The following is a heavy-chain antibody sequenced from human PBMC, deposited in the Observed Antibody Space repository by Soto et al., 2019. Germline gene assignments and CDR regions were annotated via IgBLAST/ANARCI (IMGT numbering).Heavy chain of an antibody. Sequence: PGESLKISCKGSGYSFTSYWISWVRQMPGKGLEWMGRIDPSDSYTNYSPSFQGHVTISADKSISTAYLQWSSLKASDTAMYYCARHLLYSSGWYRTEDPWGQGTLVTVSS. CDR1: GYSFTSYW. J-gene: IGHJ5*02. CDR2: IDPSDSYT. D-gene: IGHD6-19*01. CDR3: ARHLLYSSGWYRTEDP. V-gene: IGHV5-10-1*01.